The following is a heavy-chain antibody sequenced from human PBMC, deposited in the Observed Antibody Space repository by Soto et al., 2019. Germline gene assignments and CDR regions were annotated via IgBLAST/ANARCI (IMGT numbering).Heavy chain of an antibody. CDR2: IKGDGSDP. CDR1: GFTLNNYY. Sequence: PGGSLRLSCAASGFTLNNYYLSWVRQAPGKGLEWVGNIKGDGSDPHYVDSVKGRFTISRDNAENSIYLQMNGLKAEDTAMYYCARDPVTADWGQGTLVTVSS. J-gene: IGHJ4*02. V-gene: IGHV3-7*03. CDR3: ARDPVTAD.